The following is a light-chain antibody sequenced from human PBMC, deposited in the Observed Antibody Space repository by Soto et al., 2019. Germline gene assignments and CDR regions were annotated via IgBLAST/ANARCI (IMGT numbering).Light chain of an antibody. V-gene: IGLV2-14*01. Sequence: QSALTQPASVSGSPGQSITISCTGTSSDVGGYNFVSWYQQHPVKAPKLIIYEVTNRPSGVSNRFSGSKSGNTASLTISGLQAEDEADYYCSSYTSSSTLVVFGGGTKVTVL. CDR2: EVT. CDR3: SSYTSSSTLVV. CDR1: SSDVGGYNF. J-gene: IGLJ2*01.